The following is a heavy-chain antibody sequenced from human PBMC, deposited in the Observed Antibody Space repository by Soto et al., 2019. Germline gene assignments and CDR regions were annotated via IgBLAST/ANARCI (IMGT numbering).Heavy chain of an antibody. J-gene: IGHJ6*02. CDR3: GSVGYCSSTNCLFYYYHYGMDV. D-gene: IGHD2-2*03. V-gene: IGHV1-69*13. Sequence: GASVKVSCKASGGTFSSHAISWVRQAPGRGLEWMGGIIPIFGTTNYAQNFRARVTITADESTSTAYMELSSLTSEDTAAYYCGSVGYCSSTNCLFYYYHYGMDVWGQGTTVTVSS. CDR2: IIPIFGTT. CDR1: GGTFSSHA.